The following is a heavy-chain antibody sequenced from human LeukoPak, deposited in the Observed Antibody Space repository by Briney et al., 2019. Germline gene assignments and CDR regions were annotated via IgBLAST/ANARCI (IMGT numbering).Heavy chain of an antibody. V-gene: IGHV4-4*07. Sequence: SETLSLTCTVSGGSISSYYWSWIRQPAGKGLEWIGRIYTSGSTNYNPSLKSRVTMSVDTSKNQFSLKLSSVTAADTAVYYCARARDYYDSSGYYDSFDYWGQGTLVTVSS. J-gene: IGHJ4*02. CDR1: GGSISSYY. D-gene: IGHD3-22*01. CDR2: IYTSGST. CDR3: ARARDYYDSSGYYDSFDY.